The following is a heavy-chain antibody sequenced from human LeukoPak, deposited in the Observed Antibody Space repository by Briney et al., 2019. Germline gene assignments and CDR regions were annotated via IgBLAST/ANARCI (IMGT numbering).Heavy chain of an antibody. CDR3: ARQRGYSYGQLDY. V-gene: IGHV3-74*01. CDR2: INSDGSST. CDR1: GFTLSSYW. D-gene: IGHD5-18*01. Sequence: AGVSLRLSCAASGFTLSSYWMHWVRQAPGKGLVWVSRINSDGSSTNNADSVKGRFTISRDDAKNTLYLQMNSLRAEDTAIYYCARQRGYSYGQLDYWGQGTLVTVSS. J-gene: IGHJ4*02.